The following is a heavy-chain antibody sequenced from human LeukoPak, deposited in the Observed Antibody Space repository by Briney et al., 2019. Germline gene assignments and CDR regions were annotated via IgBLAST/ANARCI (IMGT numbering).Heavy chain of an antibody. CDR2: MNQDGSER. CDR3: ARYPRYCSGGSCYSGEPPRYGMDV. Sequence: GGSLRLSCVASGFTFRSSWMTWVRQAPGKGLEWVANMNQDGSERYYVDSVKGRFTISRDNAKNSLYLQMNSLRAEDTAVYYCARYPRYCSGGSCYSGEPPRYGMDVWGQGTTVTVSS. CDR1: GFTFRSSW. J-gene: IGHJ6*02. V-gene: IGHV3-7*02. D-gene: IGHD2-15*01.